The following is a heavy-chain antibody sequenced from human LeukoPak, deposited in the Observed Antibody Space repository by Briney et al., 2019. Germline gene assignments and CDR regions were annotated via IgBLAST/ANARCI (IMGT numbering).Heavy chain of an antibody. V-gene: IGHV4-59*08. Sequence: SETLSLTCTVSGGSISSYYWSWIRQPPGKGPEWIGYIYYSGSTNYNPSLKSRVTISVDTSKNQFSLKLSSVTAADTAVYYCARLIGGYDFWSGYPTAYYFDYWGQGTLVTVSS. CDR1: GGSISSYY. J-gene: IGHJ4*02. CDR3: ARLIGGYDFWSGYPTAYYFDY. D-gene: IGHD3-3*01. CDR2: IYYSGST.